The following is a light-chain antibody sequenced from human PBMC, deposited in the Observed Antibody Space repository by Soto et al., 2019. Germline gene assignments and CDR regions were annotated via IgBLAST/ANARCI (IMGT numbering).Light chain of an antibody. CDR2: DAS. V-gene: IGKV3D-20*02. CDR1: QSVSSSY. CDR3: QQRSDWPPIT. J-gene: IGKJ5*01. Sequence: EIVFAHSPGTLSFSPVERATLSCRAIQSVSSSYLAWYQQKPGQPPRLLIYDASTRATGIPARFSGSGSGTDFTLTISSLEPEDFAVYYCQQRSDWPPITFGQGTRLEI.